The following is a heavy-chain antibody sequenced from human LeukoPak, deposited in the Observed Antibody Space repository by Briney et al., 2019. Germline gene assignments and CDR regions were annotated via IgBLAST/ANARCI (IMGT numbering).Heavy chain of an antibody. V-gene: IGHV3-53*01. CDR1: GFSVSSNY. J-gene: IGHJ3*02. CDR3: ARDMSPWESRNPDAFDI. Sequence: GGSLRLSCAASGFSVSSNYMSWVRQAPGKGLEWVSVIYSGGSTYYVDSVKGRFTISRDNSKNTLYLQMNSLRAEDTAVYYCARDMSPWESRNPDAFDIWGQGTMVTVSS. CDR2: IYSGGST. D-gene: IGHD1-26*01.